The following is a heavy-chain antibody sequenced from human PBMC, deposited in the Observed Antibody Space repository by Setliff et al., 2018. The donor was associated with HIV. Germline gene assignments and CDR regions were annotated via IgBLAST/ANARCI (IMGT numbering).Heavy chain of an antibody. CDR3: AREGGDGSHGGCWSALDY. V-gene: IGHV1-69*05. J-gene: IGHJ4*02. CDR2: SIPITGTI. Sequence: SVKVSCKVAGDNFAGHAIGWVRQDPGQGLEWMGGSIPITGTINYDQKLQDRITVTKDESTGPVYMELSSLRAEDTAVYYCAREGGDGSHGGCWSALDYWGQGTLVTVSS. D-gene: IGHD2-15*01. CDR1: GDNFAGHA.